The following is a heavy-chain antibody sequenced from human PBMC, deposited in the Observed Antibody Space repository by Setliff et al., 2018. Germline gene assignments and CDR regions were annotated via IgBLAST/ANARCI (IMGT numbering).Heavy chain of an antibody. CDR3: ARKGISALSGAFDM. V-gene: IGHV4-30-4*08. J-gene: IGHJ3*02. CDR1: GGSISSGDYY. D-gene: IGHD1-26*01. CDR2: IYSSGST. Sequence: SETLSLTCTVSGGSISSGDYYWSWIRQPPGKGLEWIGYIYSSGSTYYNPSLKSRVSISVDTSKNQCSLKLSSVNAADTAVYYCARKGISALSGAFDMWGQGTMVTVSS.